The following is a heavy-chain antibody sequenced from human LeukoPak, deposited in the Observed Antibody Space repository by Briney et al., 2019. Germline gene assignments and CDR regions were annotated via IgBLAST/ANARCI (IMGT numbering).Heavy chain of an antibody. CDR3: AKDIARSSGWYYYYGMDV. CDR2: ISSSSSYI. Sequence: PGGSLRLSCAASGFTFSSYSMNWVRQAPGKGLEWVPSISSSSSYIYYADSVKGRFTISRDNAKNSLYLQMNSLRAEDTALYYCAKDIARSSGWYYYYGMDVWGQGTTVTVSS. D-gene: IGHD6-19*01. J-gene: IGHJ6*02. V-gene: IGHV3-21*04. CDR1: GFTFSSYS.